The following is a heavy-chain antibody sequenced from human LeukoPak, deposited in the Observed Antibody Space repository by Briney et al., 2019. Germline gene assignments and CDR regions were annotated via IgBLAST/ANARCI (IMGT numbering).Heavy chain of an antibody. Sequence: SETLSLTCSVFGGSVSSYYWSWIRQPPGKGLEWIGYISYSGSTNYNPSLMSRVTISLATSKNQFSLKLSSVTAADTAVYYCARSAGYFDYWGQGTLVTVSS. J-gene: IGHJ4*02. CDR2: ISYSGST. CDR1: GGSVSSYY. CDR3: ARSAGYFDY. V-gene: IGHV4-59*02.